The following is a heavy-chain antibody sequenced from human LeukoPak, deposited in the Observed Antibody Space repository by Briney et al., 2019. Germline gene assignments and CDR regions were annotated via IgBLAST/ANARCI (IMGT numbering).Heavy chain of an antibody. CDR3: AGTTEAHSWRTRYYDYYMDV. V-gene: IGHV4-59*01. CDR1: GGSISSYY. CDR2: IYYSGST. J-gene: IGHJ6*03. Sequence: SETLSLTCTVSGGSISSYYWSWIRQPPGKGLEWIGYIYYSGSTNYNPSLKSRVSISVDTSKNQFSLKLSSVTAADTAVYYCAGTTEAHSWRTRYYDYYMDVWGKGTTVTVSS. D-gene: IGHD6-13*01.